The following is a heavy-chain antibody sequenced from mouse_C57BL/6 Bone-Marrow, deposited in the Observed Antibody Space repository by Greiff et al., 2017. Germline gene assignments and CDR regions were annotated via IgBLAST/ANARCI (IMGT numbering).Heavy chain of an antibody. CDR1: GFTFSDYG. Sequence: EVQLVESGGGLVKPGGSLKLSCAASGFTFSDYGMHWVRQAPEKGLEWVAYISSGSSTIYYADTVKGRFTISRDNAKNTLFLQMTSLRSEDTAMYYCARGGDWDGFAYWGQGTLVTVSA. D-gene: IGHD4-1*01. CDR3: ARGGDWDGFAY. J-gene: IGHJ3*01. V-gene: IGHV5-17*01. CDR2: ISSGSSTI.